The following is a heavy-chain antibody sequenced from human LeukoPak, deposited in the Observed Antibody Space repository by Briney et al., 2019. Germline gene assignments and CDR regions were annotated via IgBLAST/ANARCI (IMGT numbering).Heavy chain of an antibody. V-gene: IGHV4-59*01. Sequence: SETLSLTCTVPGAFMSSYWWTWIRQPPGKGLEWLGYIYNSGSTRYNPSLKSRVTISVDTSKNQFSLNLTSVTAADTAVYYCAREKDSIVSTARMDVWGRGTTVTVSS. CDR3: AREKDSIVSTARMDV. D-gene: IGHD5/OR15-5a*01. CDR2: IYNSGST. J-gene: IGHJ6*03. CDR1: GAFMSSYW.